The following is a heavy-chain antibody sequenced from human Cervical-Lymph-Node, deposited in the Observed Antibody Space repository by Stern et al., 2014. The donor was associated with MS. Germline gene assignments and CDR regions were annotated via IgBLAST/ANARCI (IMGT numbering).Heavy chain of an antibody. CDR1: GYTFTSYG. Sequence: VQLVESGAEVKKPGASVKVSCKASGYTFTSYGISWVRQAPGQGLEWMGWISAYNGNTNYAQKLQGRVTMTTDTSTSTAYMELRSLRSDDTAVYYCARVSQYCSSTSCQKNYWGQGTLVTVSS. J-gene: IGHJ4*02. D-gene: IGHD2-2*01. CDR3: ARVSQYCSSTSCQKNY. CDR2: ISAYNGNT. V-gene: IGHV1-18*01.